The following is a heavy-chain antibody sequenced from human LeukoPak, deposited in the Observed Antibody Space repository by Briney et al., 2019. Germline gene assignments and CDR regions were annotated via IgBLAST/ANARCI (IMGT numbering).Heavy chain of an antibody. Sequence: SETLSLTCTVSGGSISSYYWSWIRQPPGKGLEWIGYIYYSGSTNYNPSLKSRVTISVDTSKNQFSLKLSSVTAAGTAVYYCASGIDSSGYYPGDYWGQGTLVTVSS. CDR1: GGSISSYY. CDR3: ASGIDSSGYYPGDY. J-gene: IGHJ4*02. D-gene: IGHD3-22*01. CDR2: IYYSGST. V-gene: IGHV4-59*01.